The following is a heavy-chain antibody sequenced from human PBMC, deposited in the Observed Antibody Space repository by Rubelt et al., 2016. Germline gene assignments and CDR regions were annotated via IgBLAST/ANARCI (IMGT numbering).Heavy chain of an antibody. D-gene: IGHD6-19*01. J-gene: IGHJ4*02. CDR2: IYYSGST. CDR3: ARGRRGRTSAWYDY. Sequence: QVQLQESGPGLVRPSETLSLTCTVSGDSVNSYYWSWIRQPPGMGLEWIGYIYYSGSTKYNPSLKSRFTISLDKSKNQFSRELNPGTAAETAVYYCARGRRGRTSAWYDYWGQGTLVTVSS. V-gene: IGHV4-59*02. CDR1: GDSVNSYY.